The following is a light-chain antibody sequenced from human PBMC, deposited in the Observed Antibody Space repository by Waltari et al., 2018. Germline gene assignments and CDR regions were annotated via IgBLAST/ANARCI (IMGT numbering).Light chain of an antibody. Sequence: SFRASQCVSSYLAWYQQKSGQAPRLPIYDASNRATGIPARFSGGGSGTDFTLTISSLEPEDFAVYYCQQRSDWLLTFGGGTKVEIK. CDR1: QCVSSY. CDR3: QQRSDWLLT. V-gene: IGKV3-11*01. CDR2: DAS. J-gene: IGKJ4*01.